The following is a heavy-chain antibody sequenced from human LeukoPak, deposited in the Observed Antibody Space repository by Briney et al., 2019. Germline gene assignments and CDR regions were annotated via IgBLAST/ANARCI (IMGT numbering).Heavy chain of an antibody. CDR1: GYTFTSYD. J-gene: IGHJ6*02. D-gene: IGHD3-10*01. Sequence: GASVKVSCKASGYTFTSYDINWVRQATRQGLEWMGWVNPNSGNTGYAQKFQGRVTMTRNTSMSTAYMELSSLRSEDTAVYYRARRYYGSGPGGMDVWGQGTTVTVSS. CDR3: ARRYYGSGPGGMDV. V-gene: IGHV1-8*01. CDR2: VNPNSGNT.